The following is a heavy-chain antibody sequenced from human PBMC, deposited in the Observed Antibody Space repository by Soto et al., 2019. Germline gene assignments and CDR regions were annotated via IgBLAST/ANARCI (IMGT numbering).Heavy chain of an antibody. D-gene: IGHD6-19*01. Sequence: EVQLVESGGGLVQPGGSLRLSCAASGFTVSSNYMSWVRQAPGKGLEWVSVIYSGGSTYYADSVKGRFTISRHNSKNTLYQLLIIQGAQDAAVYYCARDRLGQLLDAFDIWGQGTIVTGSS. CDR2: IYSGGST. J-gene: IGHJ3*02. V-gene: IGHV3-53*04. CDR1: GFTVSSNY. CDR3: ARDRLGQLLDAFDI.